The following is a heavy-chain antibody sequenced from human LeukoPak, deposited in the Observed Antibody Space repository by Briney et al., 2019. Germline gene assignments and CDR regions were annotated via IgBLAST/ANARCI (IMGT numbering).Heavy chain of an antibody. CDR1: GFTFSSYG. V-gene: IGHV3-30*03. J-gene: IGHJ4*02. CDR2: ISYDGSNT. D-gene: IGHD3-3*01. Sequence: GGSLRLSCAASGFTFSSYGMHWVRQAPGKGLEWVAVISYDGSNTYYADSVKGRFTISRDNSKNTLYLQMNSLRAEGTAVYYCATETDHRVIILFEFAYWGQGTLVTVSA. CDR3: ATETDHRVIILFEFAY.